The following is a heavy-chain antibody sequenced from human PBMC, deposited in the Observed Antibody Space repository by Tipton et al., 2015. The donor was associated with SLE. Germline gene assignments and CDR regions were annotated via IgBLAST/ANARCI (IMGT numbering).Heavy chain of an antibody. J-gene: IGHJ4*02. V-gene: IGHV4-59*01. CDR2: IYYSGST. CDR3: AREPKAHYDILTGPLDY. Sequence: TLSLTCTVSGGSISSYYWSWIRQPPGKGLEWIGYIYYSGSTNYNPSLKSRVTISVDTSKNQFSLKLSPVTAADTAVYYCAREPKAHYDILTGPLDYWGQGTLVTVSS. D-gene: IGHD3-9*01. CDR1: GGSISSYY.